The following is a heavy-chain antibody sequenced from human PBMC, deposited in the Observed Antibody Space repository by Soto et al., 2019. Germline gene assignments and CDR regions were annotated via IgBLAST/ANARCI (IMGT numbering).Heavy chain of an antibody. CDR1: GGSISSGDYY. CDR3: ARYRREAVAGYTLDN. CDR2: IYYSGST. J-gene: IGHJ4*02. Sequence: SETLSLTCTVSGGSISSGDYYWSWIRQPPGKGLEWIGYIYYSGSTYYNPSLKSRVTISVDTSKNQFSLKVNSMTAADTAVYYCARYRREAVAGYTLDNWGQGILVTVSS. D-gene: IGHD6-13*01. V-gene: IGHV4-30-4*02.